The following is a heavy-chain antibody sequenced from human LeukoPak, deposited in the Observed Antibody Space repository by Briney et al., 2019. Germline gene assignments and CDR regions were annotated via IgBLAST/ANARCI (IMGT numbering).Heavy chain of an antibody. Sequence: GGSLRLSCAASGFTFSSYWMSWVRQAPGKGLEWVANIKQDGSEKYYVDSVKGRFTISRDNAKNSLYLQMNSLRAEDTALYYCAKDISRTTEYYFDYWGQGTLVTVSS. D-gene: IGHD1-1*01. V-gene: IGHV3-7*03. J-gene: IGHJ4*02. CDR2: IKQDGSEK. CDR3: AKDISRTTEYYFDY. CDR1: GFTFSSYW.